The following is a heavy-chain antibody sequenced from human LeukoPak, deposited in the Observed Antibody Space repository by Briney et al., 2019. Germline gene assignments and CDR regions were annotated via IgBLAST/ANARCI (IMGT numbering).Heavy chain of an antibody. CDR1: GTSITSYY. J-gene: IGHJ4*02. Sequence: SETLSLTCTVSGTSITSYYWNWIRQAPGQGPEWIGYGHYSGNTKYNPPLKSRVTISVDTSKNQFSLRLSSVTASDTAVYFCAKWASDNRAFDLWGQGTLVTVSS. CDR3: AKWASDNRAFDL. D-gene: IGHD2-8*01. V-gene: IGHV4-59*08. CDR2: GHYSGNT.